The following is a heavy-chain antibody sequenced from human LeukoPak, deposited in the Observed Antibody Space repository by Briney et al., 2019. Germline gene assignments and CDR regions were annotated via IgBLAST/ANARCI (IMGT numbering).Heavy chain of an antibody. Sequence: GGSLRLSCAASGFTFSSYAMSWVRQAPGKGLEWVGRIKSKTDGGTTDYAAPVKGRFTISRDDSKNTLYLQMNSLKTEDTAVYYCTTGPISVYDYVWWSYRHQDYWGQGTLVTVSS. V-gene: IGHV3-15*01. CDR3: TTGPISVYDYVWWSYRHQDY. CDR1: GFTFSSYA. J-gene: IGHJ4*02. CDR2: IKSKTDGGTT. D-gene: IGHD3-16*02.